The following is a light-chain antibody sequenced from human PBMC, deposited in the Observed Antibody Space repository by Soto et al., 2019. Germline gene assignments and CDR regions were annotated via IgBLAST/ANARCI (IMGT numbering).Light chain of an antibody. Sequence: ETVLTQSPGTLSLSPGERATLSCRASQSVSSNSLAWYHQKPGQPPRLLMYGASSRATGIPDRFSGSGSGTDFTLTISRLEPEDFAMYYCQQYGSSLITFGQGTRLEI. CDR2: GAS. CDR1: QSVSSNS. V-gene: IGKV3-20*01. CDR3: QQYGSSLIT. J-gene: IGKJ5*01.